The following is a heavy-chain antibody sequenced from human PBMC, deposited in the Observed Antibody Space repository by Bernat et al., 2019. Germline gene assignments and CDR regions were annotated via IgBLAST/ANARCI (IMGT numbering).Heavy chain of an antibody. D-gene: IGHD3-10*01. CDR2: INHSGST. CDR1: GGSFSGYY. V-gene: IGHV4-34*01. J-gene: IGHJ4*02. CDR3: ARSQIKRKVVGSPYYYGSGFDY. Sequence: QVQLQQWGAGLLKPSETLSLTCAVYGGSFSGYYWSWIRQPPGKGLEWIGEINHSGSTNYNPSLKSRVTISVDTSKNQFSLKLSSVTAADTAVYYCARSQIKRKVVGSPYYYGSGFDYWGQGTLVTVSS.